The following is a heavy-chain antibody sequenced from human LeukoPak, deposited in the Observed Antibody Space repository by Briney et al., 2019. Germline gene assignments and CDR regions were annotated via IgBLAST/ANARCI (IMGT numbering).Heavy chain of an antibody. CDR3: ARRLGSGYWDWFDP. CDR2: IYYSGST. V-gene: IGHV4-59*08. CDR1: GGSISSYY. D-gene: IGHD3-22*01. J-gene: IGHJ5*02. Sequence: SETLSLTCTVYGGSISSYYWSLIRQPPGKGLEWIGYIYYSGSTNYNPSLKSRVTISVDTSKNQFSLKLSSVTAADTAVYYCARRLGSGYWDWFDPWGQGTLVTVSS.